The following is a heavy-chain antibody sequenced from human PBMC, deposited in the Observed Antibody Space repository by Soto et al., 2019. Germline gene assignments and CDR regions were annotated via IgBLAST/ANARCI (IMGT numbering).Heavy chain of an antibody. D-gene: IGHD3-22*01. Sequence: SGPTLVNPTETLTLTCSVSGFSLTDTRMGVSWIRQAPGKALEWLAHIISNDDKSYSTSLKSRLTISKDTSKSQVVLRVTNMDPVDTGRYYCARALFYSDSDGYYFEFDYWGPGTLVTSPQ. J-gene: IGHJ4*02. V-gene: IGHV2-26*01. CDR2: IISNDDK. CDR1: GFSLTDTRMG. CDR3: ARALFYSDSDGYYFEFDY.